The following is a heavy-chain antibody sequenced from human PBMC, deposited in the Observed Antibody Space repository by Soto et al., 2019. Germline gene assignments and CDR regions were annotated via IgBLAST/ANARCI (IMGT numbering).Heavy chain of an antibody. J-gene: IGHJ6*04. CDR2: IYYSGTT. V-gene: IGHV4-59*01. Sequence: SETLSLTCTVSGGSISSYYWNWIRQPPGKGLEWIGYIYYSGTTNYNPSLKSRVTISVDTSKNQFSLKLSSMTAADTAVYYCERGPNKYYNYGRDVGGEGTTVTVPS. CDR1: GGSISSYY. CDR3: ERGPNKYYNYGRDV.